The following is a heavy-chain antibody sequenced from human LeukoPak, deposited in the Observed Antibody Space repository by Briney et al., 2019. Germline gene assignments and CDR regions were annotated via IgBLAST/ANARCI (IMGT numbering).Heavy chain of an antibody. CDR3: ARRWNYGRNYYIDV. Sequence: PSETLSLTCAVYGGSFSNYYWSWIRQPPGRGREWIGEINDSGRTNYNPSLMSRVTVSVDTPKNQFSLRLTSVTATDTAVYYCARRWNYGRNYYIDVWGNGATVSVSS. D-gene: IGHD1-7*01. CDR1: GGSFSNYY. CDR2: INDSGRT. J-gene: IGHJ6*03. V-gene: IGHV4-34*01.